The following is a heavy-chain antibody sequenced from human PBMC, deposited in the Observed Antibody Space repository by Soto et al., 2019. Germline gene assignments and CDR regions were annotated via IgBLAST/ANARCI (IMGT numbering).Heavy chain of an antibody. V-gene: IGHV3-30*18. Sequence: QVQLVESGGGVVQPGRSLRLSCAASGFTFSNYGRHWVSQAPGKGLEWVAVISYHGSDKYYADSVKGRFTISRDNSKNTLYLQMDSLRAEDTAVYYCAKDHLTTTVTTVGYWGQGALVTVSS. CDR1: GFTFSNYG. CDR2: ISYHGSDK. J-gene: IGHJ4*02. D-gene: IGHD4-17*01. CDR3: AKDHLTTTVTTVGY.